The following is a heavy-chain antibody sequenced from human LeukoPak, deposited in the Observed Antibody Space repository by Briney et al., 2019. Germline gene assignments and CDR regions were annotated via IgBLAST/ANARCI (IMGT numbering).Heavy chain of an antibody. D-gene: IGHD3-22*01. CDR1: GGSISSHY. J-gene: IGHJ4*02. CDR3: ARDYYDSSGNYQLDY. Sequence: PSETLSLTCTVSGGSISSHYWSWIRQPPGKGLEWIGYIYYSGSTNYNPSLKSRVTISVDTSKNQFSLKLSSVTAADTAVYYCARDYYDSSGNYQLDYWGQGTLVTVSS. V-gene: IGHV4-59*11. CDR2: IYYSGST.